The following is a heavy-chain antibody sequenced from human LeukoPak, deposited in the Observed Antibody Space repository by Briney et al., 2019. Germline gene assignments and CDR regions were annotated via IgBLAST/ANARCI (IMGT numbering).Heavy chain of an antibody. Sequence: GGSLRLSCAASGLTVSNNYISWVRQAPGKGLEWVSATFGGAGIHYADSVKGRFTISRDSSENTLYLQLNSLRVEDTAVYYCAREGCTTTSCYKRAFDIWGQGTMVTVSS. V-gene: IGHV3-66*01. J-gene: IGHJ3*02. CDR2: TFGGAGI. CDR1: GLTVSNNY. D-gene: IGHD2-2*02. CDR3: AREGCTTTSCYKRAFDI.